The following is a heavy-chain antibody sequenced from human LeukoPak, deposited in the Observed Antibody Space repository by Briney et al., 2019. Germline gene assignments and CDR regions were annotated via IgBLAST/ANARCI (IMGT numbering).Heavy chain of an antibody. D-gene: IGHD4-17*01. J-gene: IGHJ4*02. Sequence: SQTLSLTCTVSGGSISSGGYYWSWIRQPPGKGLEWIGYIYHSGSTYYNPSLKSRVTISVDRSKNQFSLKLSSVTAADTAVYYCATAPEGLTVGFDYWGQGTLATVSS. CDR3: ATAPEGLTVGFDY. CDR1: GGSISSGGYY. CDR2: IYHSGST. V-gene: IGHV4-30-2*01.